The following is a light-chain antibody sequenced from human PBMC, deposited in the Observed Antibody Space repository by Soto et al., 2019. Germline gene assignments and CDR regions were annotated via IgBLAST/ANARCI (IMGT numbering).Light chain of an antibody. V-gene: IGKV3-20*01. J-gene: IGKJ4*01. Sequence: IVLTQSPGTLSLSPGERATLSCRASESVGSTYLAWYQQKPGQAPRLLIYSASSRATGIPDRFSGSGSGTDFTLTISRLEPEDFAVYYSQQYGYSITFGGGTKVEMK. CDR1: ESVGSTY. CDR2: SAS. CDR3: QQYGYSIT.